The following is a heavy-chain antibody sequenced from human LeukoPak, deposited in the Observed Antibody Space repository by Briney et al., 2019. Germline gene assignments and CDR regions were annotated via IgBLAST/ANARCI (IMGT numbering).Heavy chain of an antibody. CDR1: GGSCDDYY. Sequence: SETLSLTCAVYGGSCDDYYCSWVRQPPGKGLEWIGEIHPSGIFYYNSSLVSRVSISIDTSKSQFSLRLTSVTAADTAFYYCARGRDRSKAGDRWGQGSLVTVSS. J-gene: IGHJ5*02. D-gene: IGHD5-24*01. CDR3: ARGRDRSKAGDR. CDR2: IHPSGIF. V-gene: IGHV4-34*01.